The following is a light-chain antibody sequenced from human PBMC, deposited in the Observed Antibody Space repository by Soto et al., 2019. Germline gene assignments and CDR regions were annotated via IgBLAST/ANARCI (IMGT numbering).Light chain of an antibody. CDR3: QQCFSLPPT. J-gene: IGKJ1*01. CDR1: QSIDNY. Sequence: DIQMTQSPSSLSASVGDRVTITSGASQSIDNYLSWYQQIPGKAPKLLIYAASNLQRGVPSRFSGSGSGTEFTLTISNLQPEDFAVYYCQQCFSLPPTFGDGTKVDIK. CDR2: AAS. V-gene: IGKV1-39*01.